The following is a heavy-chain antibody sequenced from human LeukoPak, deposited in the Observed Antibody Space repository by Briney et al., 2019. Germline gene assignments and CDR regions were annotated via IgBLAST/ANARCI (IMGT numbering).Heavy chain of an antibody. Sequence: PSETLSLTCSVSGVSVSSSSYYWGWIRQPPGKGLEWIETIYYSGSIYYNPSLKSRVTISVDTSKNQFSLNLSSVTAADTAVYYCARLYASNWYVGPHSWFDPWGQGTLVTVSS. CDR2: IYYSGSI. J-gene: IGHJ5*02. CDR3: ARLYASNWYVGPHSWFDP. CDR1: GVSVSSSSYY. D-gene: IGHD6-13*01. V-gene: IGHV4-39*01.